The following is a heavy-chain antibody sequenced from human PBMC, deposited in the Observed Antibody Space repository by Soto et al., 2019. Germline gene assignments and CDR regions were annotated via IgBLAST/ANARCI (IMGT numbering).Heavy chain of an antibody. V-gene: IGHV1-69*13. Sequence: SVKVSCKASGDTDTNYVISWVRQAPGQGLEWMGGIFPKFGTTYSAQKLQDRLTITADESTSTVYMQLSSLRLDDTAVYYCEAEMTFGKLPVVWGQGTTVTVSS. D-gene: IGHD3-16*01. J-gene: IGHJ6*02. CDR3: EAEMTFGKLPVV. CDR2: IFPKFGTT. CDR1: GDTDTNYV.